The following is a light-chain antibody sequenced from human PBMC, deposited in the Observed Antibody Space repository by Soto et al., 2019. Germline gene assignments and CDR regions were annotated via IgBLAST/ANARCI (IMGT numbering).Light chain of an antibody. J-gene: IGLJ1*01. CDR3: VSFAGGTYV. CDR1: SSDVSAYIF. CDR2: DVN. Sequence: QSVLTQPPSASGSPGQSVTISCTGTSSDVSAYIFVSWYQQHPGKAPKLMVYDVNRRPPGVPDRFFGSKSGNTASLTVSGLQAEDEADYYCVSFAGGTYVFGTGTKLTVL. V-gene: IGLV2-8*01.